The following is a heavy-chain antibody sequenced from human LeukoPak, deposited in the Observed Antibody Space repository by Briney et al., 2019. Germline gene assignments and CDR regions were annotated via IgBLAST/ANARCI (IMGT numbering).Heavy chain of an antibody. J-gene: IGHJ5*02. D-gene: IGHD3-10*01. CDR3: AKAGYGSGNNWFDP. CDR1: GFTFSSYG. Sequence: PGRSLRLSCAASGFTFSSYGMHWVRQAPGKGLEWVAVISYDGSNKYYADSVKGRFTISRDNSKNTLYLQMSSLRAEDTAVHYCAKAGYGSGNNWFDPWGQGTLVTVSS. V-gene: IGHV3-30*18. CDR2: ISYDGSNK.